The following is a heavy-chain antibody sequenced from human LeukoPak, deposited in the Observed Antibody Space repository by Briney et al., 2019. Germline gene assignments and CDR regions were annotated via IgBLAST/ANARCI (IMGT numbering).Heavy chain of an antibody. CDR3: ANQFLGYYYMDV. Sequence: SETLSLTCTVSGSSLSRGYYWGWIRQPPGKGLEWIGSIYYSGSTYYNSSLKSRVTISVDTSKNQFSLNLTSVTAADTAVYYCANQFLGYYYMDVWGKGTTVTVSS. CDR2: IYYSGST. V-gene: IGHV4-38-2*02. D-gene: IGHD2-2*01. CDR1: GSSLSRGYY. J-gene: IGHJ6*03.